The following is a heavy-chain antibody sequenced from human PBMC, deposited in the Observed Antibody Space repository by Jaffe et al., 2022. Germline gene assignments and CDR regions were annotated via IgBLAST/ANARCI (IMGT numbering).Heavy chain of an antibody. V-gene: IGHV4-34*01. CDR2: INHSGST. CDR1: GGSFSGYY. D-gene: IGHD2-8*02. Sequence: QVQLQQWGAGLLKPSETLSLTCAVYGGSFSGYYWSWIRQPPGKGLEWIGEINHSGSTNYNPSLKSRVTISVDTSKNQFSLKLSSVTAADTAVYYCARGPALFQIVLVLLVGYDYWGQGTLVTVSS. CDR3: ARGPALFQIVLVLLVGYDY. J-gene: IGHJ4*02.